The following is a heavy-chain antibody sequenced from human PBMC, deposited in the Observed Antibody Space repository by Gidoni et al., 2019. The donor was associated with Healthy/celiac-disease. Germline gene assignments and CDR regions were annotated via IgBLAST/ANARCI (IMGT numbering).Heavy chain of an antibody. CDR2: IKQDGSEK. V-gene: IGHV3-7*01. Sequence: EVQLVESGGGLVQPGGSLRLSCAASGFTFSSYWMSWVRQAPGKGLEWVANIKQDGSEKYYVDAVKGRFTISRDNAKNSLYLQMNSLRAEDTAVYYCARDGAPYSSSWYFGYWGQGTLVTVSS. CDR3: ARDGAPYSSSWYFGY. J-gene: IGHJ4*02. CDR1: GFTFSSYW. D-gene: IGHD6-13*01.